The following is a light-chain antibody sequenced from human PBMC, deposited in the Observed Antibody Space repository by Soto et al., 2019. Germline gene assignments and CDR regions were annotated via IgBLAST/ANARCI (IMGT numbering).Light chain of an antibody. CDR3: CSYAGSYTHVV. CDR1: SSDVGGYNY. CDR2: GVN. J-gene: IGLJ2*01. V-gene: IGLV2-14*01. Sequence: QSALTQPASVSGSPGQSVTISCTGTSSDVGGYNYVSWYQQHPGKAPKLVIYGVNYRPSGVSARFSGSKSGNTASLTISGLQAEDEADYYCCSYAGSYTHVVFGGGTKLTVL.